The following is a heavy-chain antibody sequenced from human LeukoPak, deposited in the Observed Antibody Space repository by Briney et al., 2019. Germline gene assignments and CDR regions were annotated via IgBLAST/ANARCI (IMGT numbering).Heavy chain of an antibody. Sequence: GGSLRLSCAASGLTFSGSAMHWVRQASGKGLEWVGRIRSKANSYATAYAASVKGRFTTSRDDSKNTAYLQMNSLKTEDTAVYYCTRLGTPDAFDIWGQGTMVTVSS. CDR1: GLTFSGSA. J-gene: IGHJ3*02. CDR3: TRLGTPDAFDI. CDR2: IRSKANSYAT. V-gene: IGHV3-73*01.